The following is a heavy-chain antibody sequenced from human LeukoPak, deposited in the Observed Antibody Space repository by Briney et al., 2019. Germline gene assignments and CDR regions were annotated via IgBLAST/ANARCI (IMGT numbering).Heavy chain of an antibody. D-gene: IGHD3-22*01. CDR2: ISDRGGST. J-gene: IGHJ4*02. Sequence: GGSLRLSCAVSGITLSNYGMGWVREAPGKGVEWVAGISDRGGSTNYADSVKGRVTVSRNNPKNTLYLQMKRLRAEDTAVYLCAKRGVVIRVILVGFHKEAYYFDSWGQGALVTVSS. CDR1: GITLSNYG. V-gene: IGHV3-23*01. CDR3: AKRGVVIRVILVGFHKEAYYFDS.